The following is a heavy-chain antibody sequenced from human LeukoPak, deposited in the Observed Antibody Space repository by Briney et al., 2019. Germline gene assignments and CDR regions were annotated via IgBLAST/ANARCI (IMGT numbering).Heavy chain of an antibody. CDR2: IWYDGSIK. D-gene: IGHD3-10*01. CDR1: GFTFNSFG. CDR3: AKDARYYGSGSYRHFDY. Sequence: GGSLRLSCAASGFTFNSFGMHWVRQAPGKGLEWVAFIWYDGSIKYYADSVKGRFTMSRDNSKSTLYLQMNSLRAEDTAVYYCAKDARYYGSGSYRHFDYWGQGTLVTVSS. J-gene: IGHJ4*02. V-gene: IGHV3-30*02.